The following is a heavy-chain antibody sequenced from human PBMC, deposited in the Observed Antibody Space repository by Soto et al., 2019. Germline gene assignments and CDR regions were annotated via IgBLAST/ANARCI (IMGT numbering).Heavy chain of an antibody. CDR2: IWYDGSNK. Sequence: GGSLRLSCETSGFTFSSYGMHWVRQAPGKGLEWVAVIWYDGSNKYYADSVKGRFTISRDNSKNTLYLQMNSLRAEDTAVYYCARDQQWLVRFYFDFWGQGTLVTVS. V-gene: IGHV3-33*01. J-gene: IGHJ4*02. CDR3: ARDQQWLVRFYFDF. CDR1: GFTFSSYG. D-gene: IGHD6-19*01.